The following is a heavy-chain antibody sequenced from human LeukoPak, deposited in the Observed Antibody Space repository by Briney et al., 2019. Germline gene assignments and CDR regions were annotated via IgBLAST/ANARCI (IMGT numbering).Heavy chain of an antibody. J-gene: IGHJ3*02. CDR2: INPNSGGT. Sequence: GASVKVSCKASGYTFTGTYMHWGRQAPGQGLEWRGGINPNSGGTNYAQKFQGRVTMTRDTSISTAYMELSRLRSDDTAVYYCARADPFFDSSGYHYAFDIWGQGTMVTVSS. CDR3: ARADPFFDSSGYHYAFDI. D-gene: IGHD3-22*01. CDR1: GYTFTGTY. V-gene: IGHV1-2*02.